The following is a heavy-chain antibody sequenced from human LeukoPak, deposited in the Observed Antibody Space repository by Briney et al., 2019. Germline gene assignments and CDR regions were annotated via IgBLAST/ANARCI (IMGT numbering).Heavy chain of an antibody. CDR3: AKDSWEVGATAEIDY. CDR1: GFTFSSHW. Sequence: GGSLRLSCAASGFTFSSHWMSWVRQAPGKGLEWVANIKQDGSEKYYVDSVKGRFTISRDNSKNKVYLQMNSLRAEDTAVYYCAKDSWEVGATAEIDYWGQGTLVTVSS. V-gene: IGHV3-7*04. J-gene: IGHJ4*02. CDR2: IKQDGSEK. D-gene: IGHD1-26*01.